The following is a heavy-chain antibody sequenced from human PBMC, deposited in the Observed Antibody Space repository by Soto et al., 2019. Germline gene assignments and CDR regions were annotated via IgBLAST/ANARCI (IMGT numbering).Heavy chain of an antibody. D-gene: IGHD2-2*01. J-gene: IGHJ4*02. CDR2: IKHDGSER. CDR3: ARDYDRTPAIY. CDR1: GFTFSGYW. V-gene: IGHV3-7*04. Sequence: EVQLVESGGGLVQPGGSLRLSCAASGFTFSGYWMSWVRQAPGKGLEWVANIKHDGSERYYVDSVEGRFTISKDNAKNSLYLQMNSLRVEVTALYYCARDYDRTPAIYLGQGTLVTVSS.